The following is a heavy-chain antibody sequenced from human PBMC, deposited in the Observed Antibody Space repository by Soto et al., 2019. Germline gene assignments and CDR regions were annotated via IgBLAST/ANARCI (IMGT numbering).Heavy chain of an antibody. CDR3: ARAGYSYGSYGY. CDR2: IIPIFGTA. Sequence: ASVKVSCKASGGTFSSYAISWVRQAPGQGLEWMGGIIPIFGTANYAQKFKGRVTITGDKSTSTVYMELSSLRSEDTAVYYCARAGYSYGSYGYWGQGTLVTVSS. CDR1: GGTFSSYA. D-gene: IGHD5-18*01. V-gene: IGHV1-69*06. J-gene: IGHJ4*02.